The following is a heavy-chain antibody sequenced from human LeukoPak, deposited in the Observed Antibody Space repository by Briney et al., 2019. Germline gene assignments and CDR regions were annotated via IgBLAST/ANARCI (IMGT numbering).Heavy chain of an antibody. J-gene: IGHJ4*02. CDR2: ISAYNGNT. CDR3: ARVPPCDFWSGYYLDF. CDR1: GYTFTSYA. D-gene: IGHD3-3*01. Sequence: ASVKVSCKASGYTFTSYAITWVRQAPGQGLEWMGWISAYNGNTNYAQKLQGRVTMTTDTSTSTAYMELRSLRSDDTAVYFCARVPPCDFWSGYYLDFWGQGTLVTVSS. V-gene: IGHV1-18*01.